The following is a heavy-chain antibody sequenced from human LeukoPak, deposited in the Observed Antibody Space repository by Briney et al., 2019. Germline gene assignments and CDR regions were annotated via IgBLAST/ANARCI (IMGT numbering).Heavy chain of an antibody. Sequence: GGSLRLSCAASGFTFTADSMDWVRQAPGKGLEGVSYISSSGSNIDYADSVKGRFTISSDNAKNPLYLHMNSLRDEHTAVYSCARDRRGYNYGPFDYWGQGTLVTVSS. CDR1: GFTFTADS. CDR2: ISSSGSNI. J-gene: IGHJ4*02. V-gene: IGHV3-48*02. CDR3: ARDRRGYNYGPFDY. D-gene: IGHD5-18*01.